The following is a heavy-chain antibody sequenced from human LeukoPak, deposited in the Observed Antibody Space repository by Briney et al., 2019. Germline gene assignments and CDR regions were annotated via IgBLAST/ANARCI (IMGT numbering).Heavy chain of an antibody. CDR3: ARDPPLYDDFWSGYANGAFDI. V-gene: IGHV3-20*04. CDR1: GFTFSSYS. CDR2: INWNGGST. D-gene: IGHD3-3*01. J-gene: IGHJ3*02. Sequence: GGSLRLSCAASGFTFSSYSMNWVRQAPGKGLEWVSGINWNGGSTGYADSVKGRFTISRDNAKNSLYLQMNSLRAEDTALYYCARDPPLYDDFWSGYANGAFDIWGQGTMVTVSS.